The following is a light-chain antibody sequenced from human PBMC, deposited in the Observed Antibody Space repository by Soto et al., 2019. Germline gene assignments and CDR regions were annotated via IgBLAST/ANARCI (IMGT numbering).Light chain of an antibody. CDR2: GAS. Sequence: EILMRQSPATRSVSPGERATLSCRASQSVSSNLAWYQQKPGQAPRLLIYGASTRATGIPARFSGSGSGTEFTLTISSLQSEDFAVYYCQQYNNWPVFGPGTKVDIK. CDR1: QSVSSN. V-gene: IGKV3-15*01. CDR3: QQYNNWPV. J-gene: IGKJ3*01.